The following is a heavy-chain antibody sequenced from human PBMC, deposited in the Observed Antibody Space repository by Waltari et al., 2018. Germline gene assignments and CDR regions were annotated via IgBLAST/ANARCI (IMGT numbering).Heavy chain of an antibody. D-gene: IGHD3-10*01. CDR3: ARDLGYGVDPDAFDI. Sequence: QVQLQESGPGLVKPSETLSLTCTVSGGSISSSYWSWIRQPPGKGLEWIGDIYYSGSTNYNPSLKSRVTISVDTSKNQFSLKLSSVTAADTAVYYCARDLGYGVDPDAFDIWGQGTMVTVSS. J-gene: IGHJ3*02. CDR2: IYYSGST. CDR1: GGSISSSY. V-gene: IGHV4-59*01.